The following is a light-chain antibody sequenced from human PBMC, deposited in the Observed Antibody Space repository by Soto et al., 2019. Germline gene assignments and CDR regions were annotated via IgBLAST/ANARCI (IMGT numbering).Light chain of an antibody. V-gene: IGLV2-23*02. J-gene: IGLJ1*01. CDR2: DVA. Sequence: QSALTQPASVSGSPGQSITISCNGSRSDVGSYNLVSWYQQHPSKAPKHMIYDVARRPSGVSNRFSASKSGNTASLTISGLQAYDETDNYCCPFAGSQGDVFGTGTKLTVL. CDR3: CPFAGSQGDV. CDR1: RSDVGSYNL.